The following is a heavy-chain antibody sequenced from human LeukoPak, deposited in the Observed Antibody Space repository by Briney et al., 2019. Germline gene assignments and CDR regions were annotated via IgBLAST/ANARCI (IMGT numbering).Heavy chain of an antibody. V-gene: IGHV4-34*01. CDR2: IYYSGST. D-gene: IGHD4-17*01. CDR3: ARLLYGDGIDY. J-gene: IGHJ4*02. CDR1: GGSFSGYY. Sequence: SETLSLTCAVYGGSFSGYYWSWIRQPPGKGLEWIGSIYYSGSTYYNPSLKSRVTISVDTSKNQFPLKLSSVTAADPAVYYCARLLYGDGIDYWGQGTLVTVSS.